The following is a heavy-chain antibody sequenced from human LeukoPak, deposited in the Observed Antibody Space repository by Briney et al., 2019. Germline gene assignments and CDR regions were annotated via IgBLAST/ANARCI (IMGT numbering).Heavy chain of an antibody. V-gene: IGHV4-59*01. J-gene: IGHJ6*02. CDR3: AKGGSTNFYYGDV. Sequence: ASETLSLTCSVSGGSMTNLYWTWIRQPPGKGLEWIGDIYDSGSTRYNTSLESRVTISVDTSKNQFSLKLSSVTAADTAVCYCAKGGSTNFYYGDVWGQGTTVTVSS. D-gene: IGHD2/OR15-2a*01. CDR2: IYDSGST. CDR1: GGSMTNLY.